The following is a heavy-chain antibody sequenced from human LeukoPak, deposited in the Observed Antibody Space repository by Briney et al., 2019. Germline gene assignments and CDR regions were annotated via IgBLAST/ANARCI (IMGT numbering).Heavy chain of an antibody. Sequence: GGSLRLSCAASGFTFSSYAMSWVRQASGKGLEWVSHVSGSGGSTYYADSVKGRFTISRDNSKNALYLQMNSLRGDDTAVYYCAKRTDVLTGYYNAWGLGTLVTVSS. CDR1: GFTFSSYA. CDR3: AKRTDVLTGYYNA. J-gene: IGHJ5*02. V-gene: IGHV3-23*01. CDR2: VSGSGGST. D-gene: IGHD3-9*01.